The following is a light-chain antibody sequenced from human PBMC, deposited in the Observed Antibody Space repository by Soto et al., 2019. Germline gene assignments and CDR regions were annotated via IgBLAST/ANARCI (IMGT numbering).Light chain of an antibody. CDR1: SSNIGSDT. Sequence: QSVLTQPPSASGTPGQRVTISCSGSSSNIGSDTVNWYQQLPGTAPKLLIYTNNQRPSGVPDRFSGSKSGTSASLAISGLQSVDEAYYYCAAWDDSLNGWVFGGGTKLTVL. CDR3: AAWDDSLNGWV. V-gene: IGLV1-44*01. J-gene: IGLJ3*02. CDR2: TNN.